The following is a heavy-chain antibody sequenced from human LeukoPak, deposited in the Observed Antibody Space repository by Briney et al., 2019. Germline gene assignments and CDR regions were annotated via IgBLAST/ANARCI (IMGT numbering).Heavy chain of an antibody. J-gene: IGHJ5*02. CDR2: ISSSSSYI. CDR1: GFTFSSYS. Sequence: GGSLRLSCAASGFTFSSYSMNWVRQAPGKGLEWVSSISSSSSYIYYADSVKGRFTISRDNAKNSLYLQMNSLRAEDTAVYYCARDLNDFWSGYPNWFDPWGQGTLATVSS. CDR3: ARDLNDFWSGYPNWFDP. V-gene: IGHV3-21*01. D-gene: IGHD3-3*01.